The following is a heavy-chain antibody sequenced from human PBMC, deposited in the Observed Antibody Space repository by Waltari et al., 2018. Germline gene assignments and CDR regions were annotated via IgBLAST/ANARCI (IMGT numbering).Heavy chain of an antibody. CDR2: ISYNARNI. V-gene: IGHV3-30*04. D-gene: IGHD3-22*01. J-gene: IGHJ6*02. Sequence: QVQLVESGGGVVQPGRSLGLSCAASEFTFSPYAMHWVRQAPGKGLEWVAVISYNARNIYYVDSVKGRFTISRDNSKKMLYLQMNSLRAEDTAVYYCARDYCDRTNCHGMDAWGQGTTVTVSS. CDR1: EFTFSPYA. CDR3: ARDYCDRTNCHGMDA.